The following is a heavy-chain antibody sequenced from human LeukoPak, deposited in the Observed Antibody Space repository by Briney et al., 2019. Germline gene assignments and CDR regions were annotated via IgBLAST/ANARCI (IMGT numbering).Heavy chain of an antibody. J-gene: IGHJ4*02. CDR2: ISSSSSYI. CDR1: GFTFSSYS. CDR3: ARDQYDTWSRRGNFDS. Sequence: GGSLRLSCAASGFTFSSYSMNWVRQAPGKGLEWVSSISSSSSYIYYADSVKGRFTISRDSARNSLYLQMNSLRAEDTAVFYCARDQYDTWSRRGNFDSWGQGTLVIVSS. V-gene: IGHV3-21*04. D-gene: IGHD3-3*01.